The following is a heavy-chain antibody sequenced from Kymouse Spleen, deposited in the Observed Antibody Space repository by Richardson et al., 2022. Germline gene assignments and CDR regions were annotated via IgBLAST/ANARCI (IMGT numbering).Heavy chain of an antibody. CDR2: IYSCGST. Sequence: EVQLVESGGGLIQPGGSLRLSCAASGFTVSSNYMSWVRQAPGKGLEWVSVIYSCGSTYYADSVKGRFTISRDNSKNTLYLQMNSLRAEDTAVYYCARGRYSGSYFYLTTGAREPWSPSPQ. D-gene: IGHD1-26*01. CDR3: ARGRYSGSYFYLTT. J-gene: IGHJ4*02. CDR1: GFTVSSNY. V-gene: IGHV3-66*03.